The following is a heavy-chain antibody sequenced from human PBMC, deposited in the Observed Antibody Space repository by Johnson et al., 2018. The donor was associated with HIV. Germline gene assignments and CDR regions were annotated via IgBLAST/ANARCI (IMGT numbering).Heavy chain of an antibody. CDR3: AKDLGYSGSYYRGDAFDI. CDR2: ISYDGSNK. Sequence: QVQLVESGGGVVQPGRSLRLSCAASGFTFSSYAMHWVRQAPGKGLEWVAVISYDGSNKYYADSVKGRFTISRDNSKNTLYLQMNSLRAEDTAVYYCAKDLGYSGSYYRGDAFDIWGQGTMVTVSS. CDR1: GFTFSSYA. V-gene: IGHV3-30-3*01. J-gene: IGHJ3*02. D-gene: IGHD1-26*01.